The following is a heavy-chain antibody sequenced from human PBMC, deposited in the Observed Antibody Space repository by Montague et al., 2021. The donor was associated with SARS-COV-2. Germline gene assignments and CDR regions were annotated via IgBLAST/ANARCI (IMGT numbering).Heavy chain of an antibody. V-gene: IGHV4-38-2*02. J-gene: IGHJ3*02. D-gene: IGHD6-19*01. CDR2: IYHSGSP. Sequence: SETLSLTCTVSGYSISTGYYWGWIRQPPGKGLEWIGTIYHSGSPYFNPSLKSRVTISVDTSKNQFSLNLSSVTAADTAVYYCAKVAGSHDTFDIWGRGTMVTVSS. CDR3: AKVAGSHDTFDI. CDR1: GYSISTGYY.